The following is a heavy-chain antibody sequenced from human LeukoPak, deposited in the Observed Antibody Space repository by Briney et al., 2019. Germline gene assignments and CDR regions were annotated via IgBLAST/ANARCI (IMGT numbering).Heavy chain of an antibody. CDR3: ARRSMGIAAAGSFDY. CDR1: GGSISSSNW. CDR2: IYHSGST. V-gene: IGHV4-4*02. D-gene: IGHD6-13*01. Sequence: SGTLSLTCAVSGGSISSSNWWSWVRQPPGKGLEWIGEIYHSGSTNYNPSLKSRVTISVDKSKNQFSLKLSSVTAADTAVYYCARRSMGIAAAGSFDYWGQGTLVTVSS. J-gene: IGHJ4*02.